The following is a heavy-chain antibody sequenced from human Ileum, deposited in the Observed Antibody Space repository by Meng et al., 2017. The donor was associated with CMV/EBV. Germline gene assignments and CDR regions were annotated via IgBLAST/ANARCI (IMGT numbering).Heavy chain of an antibody. Sequence: QRLFKGAGPGRLKPSGTLSLTCTCSGGSIHSNNYFWGWIRQAPGKGPEWIGSIHYNEKTYYNPPFKSRVTISVDTSNQQVSLNLNSVTAADTAVYYCTTRGLGFDSSLFDFWGQGTLVTVSS. CDR3: TTRGLGFDSSLFDF. CDR1: GGSIHSNNYF. J-gene: IGHJ4*02. D-gene: IGHD3-22*01. CDR2: IHYNEKT. V-gene: IGHV4-39*07.